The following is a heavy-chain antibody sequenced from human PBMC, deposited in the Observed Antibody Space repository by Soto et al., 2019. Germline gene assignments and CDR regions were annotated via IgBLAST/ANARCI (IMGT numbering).Heavy chain of an antibody. CDR1: GYSFTSYW. J-gene: IGHJ3*02. V-gene: IGHV5-51*01. D-gene: IGHD3-22*01. CDR2: IYPGDSDT. Sequence: PGESLKISCNGSGYSFTSYWIGWVRQMPGKGLEWMGIIYPGDSDTRYSPSFQGQVTISADKSISTAYLQWSSLKASDTAMYYCARHYYYYDSSGQYAFDIWGQGTMVTVSS. CDR3: ARHYYYYDSSGQYAFDI.